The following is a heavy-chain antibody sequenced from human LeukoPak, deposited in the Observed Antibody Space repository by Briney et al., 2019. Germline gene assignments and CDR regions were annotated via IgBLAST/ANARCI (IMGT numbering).Heavy chain of an antibody. Sequence: VQVSCNASGYTFTSYGISWVRQAPGQGLEWMGLISAYNGNTNYAQKLQGRVTMTTDTSTSTAYMELRSLRSDDTAVYYCAREALSYGDYVFDYWGQGTLVTVSS. V-gene: IGHV1-18*01. J-gene: IGHJ4*02. CDR3: AREALSYGDYVFDY. D-gene: IGHD4-17*01. CDR2: ISAYNGNT. CDR1: GYTFTSYG.